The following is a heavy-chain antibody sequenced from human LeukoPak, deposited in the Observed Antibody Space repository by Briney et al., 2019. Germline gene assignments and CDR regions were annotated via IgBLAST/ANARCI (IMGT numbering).Heavy chain of an antibody. CDR2: ISSSSSYI. J-gene: IGHJ4*02. CDR3: AAGIGGYFDY. Sequence: PGGFLGLFLSTSGFTLSSFCMDLGRPASGKGLEWVSSISSSSSYIYYADSVKGRFTISRDNAKNSLYLQMNSLRAEDTAVYYCAAGIGGYFDYWGQGTLVTVSS. V-gene: IGHV3-21*01. D-gene: IGHD2-15*01. CDR1: GFTLSSFC.